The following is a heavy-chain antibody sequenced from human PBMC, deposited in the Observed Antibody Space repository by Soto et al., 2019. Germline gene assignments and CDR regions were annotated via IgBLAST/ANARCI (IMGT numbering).Heavy chain of an antibody. CDR1: EFSFSAYG. D-gene: IGHD2-2*01. CDR3: ARGPHVRYCSTTSCSRFDY. Sequence: QVQLVESGGGVVQPGRSLRLSCAASEFSFSAYGMHWVRQAPGKGLEWVAVIWYDGSEKYYADSVKGRFTISRDKYKNTLYLQMHSLRGEDTAVYYCARGPHVRYCSTTSCSRFDYWGQGTLVNVSS. V-gene: IGHV3-33*01. J-gene: IGHJ4*02. CDR2: IWYDGSEK.